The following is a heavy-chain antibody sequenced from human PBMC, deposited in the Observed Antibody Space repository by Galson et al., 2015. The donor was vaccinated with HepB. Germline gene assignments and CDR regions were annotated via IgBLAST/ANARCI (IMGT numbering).Heavy chain of an antibody. J-gene: IGHJ4*02. CDR2: ISGSGGST. V-gene: IGHV3-23*01. D-gene: IGHD3-3*01. CDR1: GFTFSSYA. CDR3: AKDDRIFGVVAWYF. Sequence: SLRLSCAASGFTFSSYAMSWVRQAPGKGLEWVSAISGSGGSTYYADSVKGRFTISRDNSKNTLYLQMNSLRAEDTAVYYCAKDDRIFGVVAWYFWGQGTLVTVSS.